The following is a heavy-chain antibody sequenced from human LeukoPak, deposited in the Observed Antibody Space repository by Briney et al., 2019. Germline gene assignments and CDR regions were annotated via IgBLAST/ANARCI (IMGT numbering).Heavy chain of an antibody. J-gene: IGHJ5*02. Sequence: GASVKVSCKASGYTFTGYYMHWVRQAPGQGLEWMGWINPNSGGTNYAQKFQGRVTMTRDTSISTAYMELRSLRSDDAAVYYCARKGSYYGSGSYPNWFDPWGQGTLVTVSS. V-gene: IGHV1-2*02. CDR3: ARKGSYYGSGSYPNWFDP. CDR2: INPNSGGT. CDR1: GYTFTGYY. D-gene: IGHD3-10*01.